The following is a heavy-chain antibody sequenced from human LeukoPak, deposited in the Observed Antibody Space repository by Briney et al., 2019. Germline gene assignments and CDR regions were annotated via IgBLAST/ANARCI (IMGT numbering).Heavy chain of an antibody. CDR2: ISGSGGST. Sequence: PGGSLRLSCAASGFTFSSYAMSWVRQAPGKGLEWVSAISGSGGSTYYADSVKGRFTISRDNSKNTLYLQMNSLRAEDTAVYYCAKVPYSSSWYRRSYYFDYWGQGTLVTVSS. CDR1: GFTFSSYA. V-gene: IGHV3-23*01. CDR3: AKVPYSSSWYRRSYYFDY. J-gene: IGHJ4*02. D-gene: IGHD6-13*01.